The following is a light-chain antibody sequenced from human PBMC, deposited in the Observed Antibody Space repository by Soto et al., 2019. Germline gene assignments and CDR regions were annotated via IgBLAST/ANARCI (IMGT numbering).Light chain of an antibody. CDR2: DAS. Sequence: DVHMTQSPSSMSASVGYRVTIICRASQSIGVWLAWYQQKKGKAPKLLIYDASNLQTGVPSRFSGSGYGTEFNLTISSLQTDDFATYYCQQYDVDSGTFGQGTKVDIK. J-gene: IGKJ1*01. CDR3: QQYDVDSGT. CDR1: QSIGVW. V-gene: IGKV1-5*02.